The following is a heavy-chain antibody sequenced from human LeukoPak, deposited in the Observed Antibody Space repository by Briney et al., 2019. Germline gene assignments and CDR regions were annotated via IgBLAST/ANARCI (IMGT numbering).Heavy chain of an antibody. V-gene: IGHV4-38-2*02. CDR1: GYSISSGYY. CDR2: IYHSGST. D-gene: IGHD6-13*01. Sequence: SETLSLTCTVSGYSISSGYYWVWIRQPPGKGLELIGSIYHSGSTYYNPSLKSRVTISVDTSKNQFSLKLSSVTAADTAVYYCARGNGQQLVDYFDYWGQGTLVTVSS. J-gene: IGHJ4*02. CDR3: ARGNGQQLVDYFDY.